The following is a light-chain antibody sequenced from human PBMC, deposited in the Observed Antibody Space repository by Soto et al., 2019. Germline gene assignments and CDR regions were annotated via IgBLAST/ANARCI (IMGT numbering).Light chain of an antibody. J-gene: IGLJ3*02. CDR1: SGHSSYA. CDR3: QTWGTGIQV. CDR2: LNSDGRH. V-gene: IGLV4-69*01. Sequence: QLVLTQSPSASASLGASVKLTCTLSSGHSSYAIAWHQQQPEKGPRYLMKLNSDGRHSKGDGIPDRFSGSSSGAVRYLTISILQSEDEADYYCQTWGTGIQVFGGGTKLTVL.